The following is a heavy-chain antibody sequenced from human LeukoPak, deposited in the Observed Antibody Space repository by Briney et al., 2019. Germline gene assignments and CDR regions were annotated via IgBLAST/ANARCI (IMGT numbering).Heavy chain of an antibody. CDR1: GFTVSSNY. D-gene: IGHD1-26*01. V-gene: IGHV3-53*01. Sequence: GGSLRLSCAASGFTVSSNYMSWVRQAPGKGLEWVSVIYSGGSTYYADSVKGRFTISRDNPKNTLYLQMNSLRAEDTAVYYCARASGSSKGYFDYWGQGTLVTVSS. CDR3: ARASGSSKGYFDY. J-gene: IGHJ4*02. CDR2: IYSGGST.